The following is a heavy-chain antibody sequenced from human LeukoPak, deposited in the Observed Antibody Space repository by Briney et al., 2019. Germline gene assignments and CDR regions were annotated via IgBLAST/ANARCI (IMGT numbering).Heavy chain of an antibody. CDR2: IDPSSGST. CDR1: GYTFTNYY. V-gene: IGHV1-46*01. D-gene: IGHD3-10*01. CDR3: GSKGGEGFDH. J-gene: IGHJ4*02. Sequence: ASAKVSCKASGYTFTNYYMHWVRQAPGQGLEWMGLIDPSSGSTTYAQNFQDRLTMTRDMSTSTVFLELSSLRFEDTAVYYCGSKGGEGFDHWGQGTLLTVSS.